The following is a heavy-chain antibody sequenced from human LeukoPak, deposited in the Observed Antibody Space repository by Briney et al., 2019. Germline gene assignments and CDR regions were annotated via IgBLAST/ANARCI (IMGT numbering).Heavy chain of an antibody. J-gene: IGHJ4*02. CDR3: ARAGLYYDFWSGYFGY. CDR1: GFTFSSYW. D-gene: IGHD3-3*01. CDR2: INSDGSST. V-gene: IGHV3-74*01. Sequence: GGSLRLSCAASGFTFSSYWMHWVRKAPGKGLVWVSRINSDGSSTSYADSVKGRFTISRDNAKNTLYLQMNSLRAEDTAVYYCARAGLYYDFWSGYFGYWGQGTLVTVSS.